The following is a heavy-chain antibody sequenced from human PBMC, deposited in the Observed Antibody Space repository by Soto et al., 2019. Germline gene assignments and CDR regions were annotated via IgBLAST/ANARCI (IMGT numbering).Heavy chain of an antibody. CDR1: GFTFSSYG. V-gene: IGHV3-33*01. Sequence: QVQLVESGGGVVQPGRSLRLSCAASGFTFSSYGMHWVRQAPGKGLEWVAVIWYDGSNKYYADSVKGRFTISRDNSNNTLYLQMDSLRAEDTAVYYCARERIAVAGTEDYWGQGTLVTVSS. D-gene: IGHD6-19*01. J-gene: IGHJ4*02. CDR2: IWYDGSNK. CDR3: ARERIAVAGTEDY.